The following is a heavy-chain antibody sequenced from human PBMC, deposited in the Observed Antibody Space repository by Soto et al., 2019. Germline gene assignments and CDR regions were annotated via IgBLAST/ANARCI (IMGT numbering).Heavy chain of an antibody. J-gene: IGHJ6*02. CDR2: IIPILGIA. D-gene: IGHD2-2*01. CDR1: GGTFSSYT. CDR3: AVRVVPAASYYYYGMDV. V-gene: IGHV1-69*02. Sequence: QVQLVQSGAEVKKPGSSVKVSCKASGGTFSSYTISWVRQAPGQGLEWMGRIIPILGIANYAQKFQGRVTTTAEKSTSTAYMELSSQRSEDTAVYYCAVRVVPAASYYYYGMDVWGQGTTVTVSS.